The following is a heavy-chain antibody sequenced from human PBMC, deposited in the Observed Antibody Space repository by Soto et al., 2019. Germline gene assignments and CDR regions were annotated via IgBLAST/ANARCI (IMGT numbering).Heavy chain of an antibody. CDR3: ATSRITMVRGVIFNWFDP. V-gene: IGHV1-2*02. Sequence: SVKVSCKSSVYTFTRYYMHLVRQAPGQGLEWMGWINPNSGGTNYAQKFQGRVTMTRDTSISTAYMELSRLRSDDTAVYYCATSRITMVRGVIFNWFDPWGQGALVNVS. CDR1: VYTFTRYY. D-gene: IGHD3-10*01. J-gene: IGHJ5*02. CDR2: INPNSGGT.